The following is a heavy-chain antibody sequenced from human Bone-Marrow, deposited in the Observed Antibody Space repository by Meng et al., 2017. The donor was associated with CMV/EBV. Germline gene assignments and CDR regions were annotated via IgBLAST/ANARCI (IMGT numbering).Heavy chain of an antibody. J-gene: IGHJ4*02. V-gene: IGHV4-39*07. CDR2: IYYSGST. CDR3: AKEEAYYDILTGYYHTYYFDY. D-gene: IGHD3-9*01. CDR1: GGSISSSSYY. Sequence: SETLSLTCTVSGGSISSSSYYWGWIRQPPGKGLEWIGSIYYSGSTYYNPSLKSRVTISVDTSKNQFSLKLSSVTAADTAVYYCAKEEAYYDILTGYYHTYYFDYWGQGTRVTGSS.